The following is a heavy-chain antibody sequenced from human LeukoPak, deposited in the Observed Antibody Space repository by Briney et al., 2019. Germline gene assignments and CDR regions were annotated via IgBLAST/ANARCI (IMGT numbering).Heavy chain of an antibody. J-gene: IGHJ4*02. CDR3: ARDGGYSYGYPLDY. CDR2: ISSSSSYI. V-gene: IGHV3-21*01. Sequence: GGPLRLSCAASGFTFSSYSMNWVRQAPGKGLEWVSSISSSSSYIYYADSVKGRFTISRDNAKNSLYLQMNSLRAEDTAVYYCARDGGYSYGYPLDYWGQGTLVTVSS. CDR1: GFTFSSYS. D-gene: IGHD5-18*01.